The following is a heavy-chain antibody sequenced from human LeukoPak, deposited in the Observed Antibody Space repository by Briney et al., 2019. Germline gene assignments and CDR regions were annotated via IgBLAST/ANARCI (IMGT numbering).Heavy chain of an antibody. J-gene: IGHJ5*02. CDR2: ISSSSRTI. Sequence: GGSLRLSCAASGFTFSSYSMNWVRQAPGKGLEWVSYISSSSRTIYDADSVKGRFTISRDNARNSLYLQMNSLRAEDTAVYYCARGGYYGDYGSNWFDPWGQGTLVTVSS. CDR1: GFTFSSYS. CDR3: ARGGYYGDYGSNWFDP. V-gene: IGHV3-48*01. D-gene: IGHD4-17*01.